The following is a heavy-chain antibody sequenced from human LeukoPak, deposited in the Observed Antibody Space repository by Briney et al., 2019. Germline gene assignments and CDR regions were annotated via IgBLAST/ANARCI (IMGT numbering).Heavy chain of an antibody. V-gene: IGHV3-30-3*02. J-gene: IGHJ4*02. CDR1: GFTFSNYA. CDR3: AKHEGYFDWLLGTFDY. CDR2: ISYDGSNK. D-gene: IGHD3-9*01. Sequence: QPGGSLRLSCAASGFTFSNYAMHWVRQAPGKGLEWVAIISYDGSNKYYADSVKGRFTISRDNSKNTLYLQMNSLRAEDTAVYYCAKHEGYFDWLLGTFDYWGQGTLVTVSS.